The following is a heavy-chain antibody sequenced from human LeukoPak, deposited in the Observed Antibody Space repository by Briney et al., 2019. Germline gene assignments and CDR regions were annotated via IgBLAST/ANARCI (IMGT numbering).Heavy chain of an antibody. CDR3: TPRYYYGSGSYY. Sequence: GGSLRLSCTASGFTFGDYAMSWVRQAPGKGLEWVGFIRSKAYGGTTEYAASVKGRFTISRDDYKSIAYLQMNSLKTEDTAVYYCTPRYYYGSGSYYWGQGTLVTVSS. J-gene: IGHJ4*02. CDR2: IRSKAYGGTT. D-gene: IGHD3-10*01. CDR1: GFTFGDYA. V-gene: IGHV3-49*04.